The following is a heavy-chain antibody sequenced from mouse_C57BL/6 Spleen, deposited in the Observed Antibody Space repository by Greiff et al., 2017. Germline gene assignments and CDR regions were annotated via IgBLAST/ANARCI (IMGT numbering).Heavy chain of an antibody. J-gene: IGHJ3*01. CDR2: INPGSGGT. V-gene: IGHV1-54*01. CDR3: ARCGSNYVAY. Sequence: VQLQQSGAELVRPGTSVKVSCKASGYAFTNYLIEWVKQRPGQGLEWIGVINPGSGGTNYNEKFKGKATLTADTSSSTAYMQLSSLTSEDSAVYFCARCGSNYVAYWGQGTLVTVSA. CDR1: GYAFTNYL. D-gene: IGHD2-5*01.